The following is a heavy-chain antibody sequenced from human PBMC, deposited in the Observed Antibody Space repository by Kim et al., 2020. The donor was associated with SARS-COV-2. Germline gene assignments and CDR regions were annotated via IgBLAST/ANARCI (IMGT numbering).Heavy chain of an antibody. V-gene: IGHV3-23*01. D-gene: IGHD6-19*01. CDR3: ARRQAGTVRADH. Sequence: GRSLKLSCTGSGFTFNNYAVSWVRQAPGKGLEWVSAISGSGSETFYADSVKGRFTISRDNSRNTLYLQMTNLRTEDTAVYYCARRQAGTVRADHGGQGTLVTVSS. CDR2: ISGSGSET. CDR1: GFTFNNYA. J-gene: IGHJ4*02.